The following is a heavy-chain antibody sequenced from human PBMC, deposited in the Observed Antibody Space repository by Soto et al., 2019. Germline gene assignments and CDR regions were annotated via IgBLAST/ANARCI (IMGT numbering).Heavy chain of an antibody. CDR1: GGSISSSSYY. D-gene: IGHD6-19*01. CDR3: ARHGAIAVAGTARYGEVDY. CDR2: IYYSGST. V-gene: IGHV4-39*01. Sequence: SETLSLTCTVSGGSISSSSYYWGWIRQPPGKGLEWIGSIYYSGSTYYNPSLKSRVTISVDTSKNQFSLKLSSVTAADTAVYYCARHGAIAVAGTARYGEVDYWGQGTLVTVSS. J-gene: IGHJ4*02.